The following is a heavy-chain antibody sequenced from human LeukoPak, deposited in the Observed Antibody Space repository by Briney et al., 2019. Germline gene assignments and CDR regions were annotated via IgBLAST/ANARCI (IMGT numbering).Heavy chain of an antibody. CDR2: ISSSSSYI. CDR3: AKVPGYYDSYY. D-gene: IGHD3-22*01. J-gene: IGHJ4*02. V-gene: IGHV3-21*04. Sequence: GGSLRLSCTASGFTFSSYSMNWVRQAPGKGLEWVSSISSSSSYIYYADSVKGRFTISRDNAKNTLYLQMNSLRAEDTAVYYCAKVPGYYDSYYWGQGTLVTVSS. CDR1: GFTFSSYS.